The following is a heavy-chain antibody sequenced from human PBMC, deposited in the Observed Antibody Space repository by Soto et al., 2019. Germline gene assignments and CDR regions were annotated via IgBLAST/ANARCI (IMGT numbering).Heavy chain of an antibody. V-gene: IGHV1-69*01. CDR3: ARGLRLGELSFSY. Sequence: QVQLVQSGAKVKKPGSSVKVSCKASGGTFSSHAISWVRQAPGQGLEWMGGIIPIFGTANYAQKFQGRVTITADESTSTANMELSSLRSEDTALYYCARGLRLGELSFSYWGQGTLVTVSS. CDR1: GGTFSSHA. J-gene: IGHJ4*01. D-gene: IGHD3-16*02. CDR2: IIPIFGTA.